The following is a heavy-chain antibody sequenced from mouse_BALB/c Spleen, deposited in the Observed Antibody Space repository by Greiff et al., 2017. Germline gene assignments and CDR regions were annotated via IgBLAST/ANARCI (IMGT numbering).Heavy chain of an antibody. D-gene: IGHD2-2*01. J-gene: IGHJ3*01. CDR1: GYTFTDYN. V-gene: IGHV1S29*02. Sequence: VQLQQSGPELVKPGASVKISCKASGYTFTDYNMHWVKQSHGKSLEWIGYIYPYNGGTGYNQKFKSKATLTVDNSSSTAYMELRSLTSEDSAVYYCARRGYDGAWFAYWGQGTLVTVSA. CDR2: IYPYNGGT. CDR3: ARRGYDGAWFAY.